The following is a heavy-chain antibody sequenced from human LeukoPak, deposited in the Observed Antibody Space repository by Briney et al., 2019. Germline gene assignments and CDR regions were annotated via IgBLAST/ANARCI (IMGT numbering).Heavy chain of an antibody. CDR3: ARGGITAAGAPFDY. CDR1: GGSISSGDYY. CDR2: IYYSGST. Sequence: SETLSLTCTVSGGSISSGDYYWSWIRQPPGKGLERIGYIYYSGSTYYNPSLKSRVTISVDTSKNQFSLKLSSVTAADTAVYYCARGGITAAGAPFDYWGQGTLVTVSS. J-gene: IGHJ4*02. D-gene: IGHD6-13*01. V-gene: IGHV4-30-4*01.